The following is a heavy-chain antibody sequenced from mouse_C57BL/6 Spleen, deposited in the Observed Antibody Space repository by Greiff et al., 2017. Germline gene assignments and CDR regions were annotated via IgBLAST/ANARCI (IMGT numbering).Heavy chain of an antibody. CDR3: ARGGDFDY. Sequence: VQLQQSGPGLVKPSQSLSLTCSVTGYSITSGYYWNWIRQFPGNKLEWMGYISYDGSNNYNPSLKNRISITRDTSKNQFFLKFNSVTTEDTATYYCARGGDFDYWGQGTTLTVSS. J-gene: IGHJ2*01. CDR2: ISYDGSN. CDR1: GYSITSGYY. V-gene: IGHV3-6*01.